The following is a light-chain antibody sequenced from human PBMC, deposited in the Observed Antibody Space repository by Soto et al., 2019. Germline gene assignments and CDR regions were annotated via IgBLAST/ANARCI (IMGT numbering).Light chain of an antibody. CDR1: QVISSY. Sequence: DLQLTQSPSFLSASVGDRVTITCRASQVISSYVAWYQQRPGKAPKLLIYAASTLESGVPSRFSGSGSGTEFTLTISSLQPEDFATYYCQQLNSYPHTFGQGTRLEIK. CDR2: AAS. CDR3: QQLNSYPHT. V-gene: IGKV1-9*01. J-gene: IGKJ5*01.